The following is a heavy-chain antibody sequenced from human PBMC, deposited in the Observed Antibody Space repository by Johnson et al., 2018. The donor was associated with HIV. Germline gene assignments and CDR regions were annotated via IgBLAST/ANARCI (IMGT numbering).Heavy chain of an antibody. Sequence: VQLVESGGGLVQPGGSLRLSCAASGFTFSSYWMHWVRQAPGKGLVWVSRINSDGSSTSYADSVKGRFTISRDNSKNTLYLQMNSLRAEDTAVYYCARGGYNWNDFLNDAFDMWGQGTVVTVSS. CDR2: INSDGSST. CDR3: ARGGYNWNDFLNDAFDM. D-gene: IGHD1-1*01. J-gene: IGHJ3*02. V-gene: IGHV3-74*02. CDR1: GFTFSSYW.